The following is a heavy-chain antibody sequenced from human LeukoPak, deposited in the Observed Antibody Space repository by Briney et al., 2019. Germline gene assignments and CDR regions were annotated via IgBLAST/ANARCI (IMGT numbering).Heavy chain of an antibody. J-gene: IGHJ3*02. CDR1: GGSFSGYY. Sequence: SETLSLTCAVYGGSFSGYYWSWIRQPPGKGLEWIGYIYYSGSTNYNPSLKSRVTISVDTSKNQFSLKLSSVTAADTAVYYCARHMESGSDAFDIWGQGTMVTVSS. CDR2: IYYSGST. CDR3: ARHMESGSDAFDI. V-gene: IGHV4-59*08. D-gene: IGHD3-3*01.